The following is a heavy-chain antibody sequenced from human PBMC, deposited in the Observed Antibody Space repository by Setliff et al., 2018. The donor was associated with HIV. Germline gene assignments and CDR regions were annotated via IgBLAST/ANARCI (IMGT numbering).Heavy chain of an antibody. V-gene: IGHV1-18*01. CDR1: GYSFTAYG. J-gene: IGHJ4*02. D-gene: IGHD3-16*02. CDR3: VRDGIIRTTRVFDY. CDR2: IDVNKGNT. Sequence: ASVKVSCKASGYSFTAYGISWVRQAPGQGFEWMGWIDVNKGNTNYAEKFQGRVTLTTDTSTNTAYMEVRSLTSDDTAVYYCVRDGIIRTTRVFDYWGQGTLVTVSS.